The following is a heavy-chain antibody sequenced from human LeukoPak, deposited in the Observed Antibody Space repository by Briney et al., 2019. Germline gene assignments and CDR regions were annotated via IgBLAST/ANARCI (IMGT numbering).Heavy chain of an antibody. CDR1: GYTFTSYG. CDR2: ISAYNGNT. CDR3: ARGRRDGYNYVSYFDY. J-gene: IGHJ4*02. V-gene: IGHV1-18*01. Sequence: GASVKVSCKASGYTFTSYGISWVRQAPGQGLEWMGWISAYNGNTNYAQKLQGRVTMTTDTSTSTAYMELRSLRSDDTAVYYCARGRRDGYNYVSYFDYWGQGTLVTVSS. D-gene: IGHD5-24*01.